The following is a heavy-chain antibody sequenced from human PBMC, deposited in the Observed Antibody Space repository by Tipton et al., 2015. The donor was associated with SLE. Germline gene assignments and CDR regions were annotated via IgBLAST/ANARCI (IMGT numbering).Heavy chain of an antibody. CDR3: ARDGEVGDHIDY. CDR2: ISSSSSFS. V-gene: IGHV3-11*06. J-gene: IGHJ4*02. CDR1: GFTFSDYY. D-gene: IGHD2-21*01. Sequence: GSLRLSCAASGFTFSDYYMSWIRQAPGKGLEWVSYISSSSSFSNYADSVKGRFTISRDNAKNSLYLQMNSLRAEDTAVYYCARDGEVGDHIDYWGQGTLVTVSS.